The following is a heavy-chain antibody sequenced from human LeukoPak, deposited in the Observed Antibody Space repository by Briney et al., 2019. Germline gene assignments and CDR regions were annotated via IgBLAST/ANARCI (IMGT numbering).Heavy chain of an antibody. V-gene: IGHV1-69*05. Sequence: ASVKVSCKASGGTFSSYAISWVRQAPGQGLEWMGRIIPIFGTANYAQKFQGRVTITTDESTSTAYMELSSLRSKDTAVYYCARDCGGDCPNWFDPWGQGTLVTVSS. D-gene: IGHD2-21*02. CDR1: GGTFSSYA. CDR3: ARDCGGDCPNWFDP. CDR2: IIPIFGTA. J-gene: IGHJ5*02.